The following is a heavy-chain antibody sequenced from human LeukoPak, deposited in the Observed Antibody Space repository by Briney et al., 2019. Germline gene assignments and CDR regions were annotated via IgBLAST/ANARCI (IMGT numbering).Heavy chain of an antibody. J-gene: IGHJ4*02. CDR2: INADNGNT. CDR1: EYTFTDYA. Sequence: ASVTVSCKASEYTFTDYAINWGRQAPGQRLEWMGWINADNGNTRYAQRFQGRVTITRDTSASTAYMELSSLTSEDTAVYYCARGRWSATTASYYLDFWGQGTLVTVSS. D-gene: IGHD5-24*01. V-gene: IGHV1-3*01. CDR3: ARGRWSATTASYYLDF.